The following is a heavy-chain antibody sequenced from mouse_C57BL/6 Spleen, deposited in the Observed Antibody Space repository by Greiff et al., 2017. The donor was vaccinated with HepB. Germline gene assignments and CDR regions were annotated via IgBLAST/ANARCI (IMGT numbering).Heavy chain of an antibody. V-gene: IGHV10-1*01. CDR3: VRQGYGSSYRNAMDY. J-gene: IGHJ4*01. CDR1: GFSFNTYA. D-gene: IGHD1-1*01. CDR2: IRSKSNNYAT. Sequence: EVQGVESGGGLVQPKGSLKLSCAASGFSFNTYAMNWVRQAPGKGLEWVARIRSKSNNYATYYADSVKDRFTISRDDSESMLYLQMNNLKTEDTAMYYCVRQGYGSSYRNAMDYWGQGTSVTVSS.